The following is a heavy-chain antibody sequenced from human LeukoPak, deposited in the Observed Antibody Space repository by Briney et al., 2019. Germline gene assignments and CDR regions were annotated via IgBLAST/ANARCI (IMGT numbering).Heavy chain of an antibody. CDR3: ARDRASRVGTAPKYSSGPDYGY. Sequence: GGSLRLSCAASGFTFSRFSMNWVRQAPGKGREGVSYISSSSSTIYYADSVKGRFTISRDNAKNSLYLQMNSLRAEDTAVYYCARDRASRVGTAPKYSSGPDYGYWGQGTLVTVSS. D-gene: IGHD6-19*01. J-gene: IGHJ4*02. V-gene: IGHV3-48*04. CDR2: ISSSSSTI. CDR1: GFTFSRFS.